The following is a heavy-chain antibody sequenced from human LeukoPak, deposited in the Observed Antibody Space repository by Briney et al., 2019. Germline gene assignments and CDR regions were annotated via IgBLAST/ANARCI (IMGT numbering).Heavy chain of an antibody. CDR3: AKDQRVNYYGSAQPGYFDL. CDR2: ISGSGGST. J-gene: IGHJ2*01. D-gene: IGHD3-10*01. Sequence: GGSLRLSCAASGFTFSSYAMSWVRQAPGKGLEWVSAISGSGGSTYYADSVKGRFTISRDNSKNTLYLQMNSLRAEDTAVYYCAKDQRVNYYGSAQPGYFDLWGRGTLVTVSS. V-gene: IGHV3-23*01. CDR1: GFTFSSYA.